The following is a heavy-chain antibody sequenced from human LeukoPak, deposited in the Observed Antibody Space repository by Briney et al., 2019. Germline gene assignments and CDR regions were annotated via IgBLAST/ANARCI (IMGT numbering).Heavy chain of an antibody. V-gene: IGHV4-59*06. CDR1: GVSISNYY. CDR3: ARFTGLDIEVVVAASIDAFDI. D-gene: IGHD2-15*01. J-gene: IGHJ3*02. CDR2: IYYSGST. Sequence: SETLSLTCTVSGVSISNYYWSWIRQPPGEGLEWIGYIYYSGSTYYNPSLKSRVTISVDTSKNQFSLKLSSVTAADTAVYYCARFTGLDIEVVVAASIDAFDIWGQGTMVTVSS.